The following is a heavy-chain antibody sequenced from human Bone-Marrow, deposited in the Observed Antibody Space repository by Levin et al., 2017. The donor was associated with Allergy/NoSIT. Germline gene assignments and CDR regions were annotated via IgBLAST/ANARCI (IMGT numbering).Heavy chain of an antibody. D-gene: IGHD4-17*01. J-gene: IGHJ4*02. CDR3: AREGGDYSPLFDY. CDR1: GFTFSSYA. V-gene: IGHV3-30-3*01. Sequence: GGSLRLSCAASGFTFSSYAMHWVRQAPGKGLEWVAVISYDGSNKYYADSVKGRFTISRDNSKNTLYLQMNSLRAEDTAVYYCAREGGDYSPLFDYWGQGTLVTVSS. CDR2: ISYDGSNK.